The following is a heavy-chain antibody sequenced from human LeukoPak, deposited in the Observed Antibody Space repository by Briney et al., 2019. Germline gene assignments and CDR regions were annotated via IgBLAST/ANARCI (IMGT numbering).Heavy chain of an antibody. Sequence: PSETLSLTCTVSGGSISSYYWSWIRQPPGKGLEWIGYIYYSGSTNYNPSLKSRVTISVDTSENQFSLKLSSVTAADTAVYYCARLGPSDAFDIWGQGTMVTVSS. CDR2: IYYSGST. V-gene: IGHV4-59*08. CDR1: GGSISSYY. J-gene: IGHJ3*02. CDR3: ARLGPSDAFDI.